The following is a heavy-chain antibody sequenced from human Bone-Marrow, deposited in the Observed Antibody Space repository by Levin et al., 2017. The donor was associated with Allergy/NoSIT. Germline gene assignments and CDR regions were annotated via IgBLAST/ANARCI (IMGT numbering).Heavy chain of an antibody. CDR2: IYTGGST. J-gene: IGHJ6*02. CDR1: GYNVSRNY. D-gene: IGHD6-25*01. Sequence: LSGGSLRLSCAASGYNVSRNYMTWVRQAPGKGLQWVSVIYTGGSTYYADSVKGRFTISRDSSKNTLYLQLNTLRAEDTAVYYCAGSPTALYYFYGLDVWGHGTTVTVSS. CDR3: AGSPTALYYFYGLDV. V-gene: IGHV3-66*01.